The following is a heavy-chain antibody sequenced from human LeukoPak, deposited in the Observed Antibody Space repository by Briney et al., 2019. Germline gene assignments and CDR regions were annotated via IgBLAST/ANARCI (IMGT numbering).Heavy chain of an antibody. Sequence: SETLSLTCTVSGGSISSNGYYWAWFRQPPGKGLEWIGSIYYSGSTNYNPSLKSRVTISVDTSKNQFSLKLSSVTAADTAVYYCARDRGGSSRHEFDYWGQGTLVTVSS. J-gene: IGHJ4*02. CDR2: IYYSGST. V-gene: IGHV4-39*07. CDR3: ARDRGGSSRHEFDY. D-gene: IGHD1-26*01. CDR1: GGSISSNGYY.